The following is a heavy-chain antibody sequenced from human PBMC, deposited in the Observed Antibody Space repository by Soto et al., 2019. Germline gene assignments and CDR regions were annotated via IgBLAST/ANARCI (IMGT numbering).Heavy chain of an antibody. CDR2: IYSGGST. CDR3: ARAYYDSSGYYYDILDY. J-gene: IGHJ4*02. D-gene: IGHD3-22*01. CDR1: GFTVSSNY. V-gene: IGHV3-53*01. Sequence: GGSLRLSCAASGFTVSSNYMSWVRQAPGKGLEWVSVIYSGGSTYYADSVKGRFTISRDNSKNTLYLQMNSLRAEDTAVYYCARAYYDSSGYYYDILDYWGQGTLVTVSS.